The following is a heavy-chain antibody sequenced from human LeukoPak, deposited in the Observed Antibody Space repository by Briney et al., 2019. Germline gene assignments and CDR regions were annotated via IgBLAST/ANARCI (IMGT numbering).Heavy chain of an antibody. Sequence: SVKVSCKASGGTFSGYASCCVRQAPGQGLEWMGGIIPIFGTANYAQKFQGRVTITADESTSTAYMELSSLRSEDTAVYYCARNVAMVRDWFDPWGQGTLVTVSS. V-gene: IGHV1-69*01. CDR2: IIPIFGTA. D-gene: IGHD3-10*01. J-gene: IGHJ5*02. CDR3: ARNVAMVRDWFDP. CDR1: GGTFSGYA.